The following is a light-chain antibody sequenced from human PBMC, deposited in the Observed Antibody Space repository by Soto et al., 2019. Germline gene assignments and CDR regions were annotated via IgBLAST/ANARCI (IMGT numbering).Light chain of an antibody. CDR2: DAS. V-gene: IGKV1-5*01. Sequence: DIQMTQSPSTLSASVGERATITCRASQSISSSLAWYQQKPGKAPKLLIYDASSWESGVPSRFSGSGSGTESTITISILQPDDFANYYCQQYNSYSPTFGQGTRLEIK. J-gene: IGKJ5*01. CDR1: QSISSS. CDR3: QQYNSYSPT.